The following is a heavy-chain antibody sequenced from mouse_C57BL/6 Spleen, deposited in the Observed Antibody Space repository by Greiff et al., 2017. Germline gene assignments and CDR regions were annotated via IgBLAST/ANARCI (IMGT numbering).Heavy chain of an antibody. CDR1: GYTFTSYT. V-gene: IGHV1-4*01. J-gene: IGHJ2*01. CDR2: INPSSGYT. CDR3: ARGGYYGSRGDYFDD. Sequence: VQLQQSGAELARPGASVKMSCKASGYTFTSYTMHWVKQRPGQGLEWIGYINPSSGYTKYNQKFKDKATLTADKSSSTAYMQLSSLTSEDSAVYYCARGGYYGSRGDYFDDWGQGTTLTVSS. D-gene: IGHD1-1*01.